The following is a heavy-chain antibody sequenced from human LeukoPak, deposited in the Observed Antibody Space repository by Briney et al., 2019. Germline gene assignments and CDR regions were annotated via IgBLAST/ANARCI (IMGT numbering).Heavy chain of an antibody. CDR1: GFTFSSYA. CDR3: AQEDSEGGPNWFDP. J-gene: IGHJ5*02. V-gene: IGHV3-23*01. D-gene: IGHD1-14*01. Sequence: PGGSLRLSCAASGFTFSSYAMSWVRQAPGKGLEWISAVSGGGTTSYADSVRGRFAISRDNSKNTLYLQMNSLRAEDTAVYYCAQEDSEGGPNWFDPWGQGALVTVSS. CDR2: VSGGGTT.